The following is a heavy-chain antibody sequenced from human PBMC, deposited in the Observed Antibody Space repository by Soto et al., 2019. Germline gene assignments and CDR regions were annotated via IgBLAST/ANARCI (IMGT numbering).Heavy chain of an antibody. Sequence: SETLSLTCAVYGGSFSGYYWSWIRQPPGKGLEWIGEINHSGSTNYNPSFKSRVTISVDTSKNQFSLKLSSVTAADTAVYYCARGFKWELRDDAFDIWGQGTMVTVSS. J-gene: IGHJ3*02. CDR1: GGSFSGYY. D-gene: IGHD1-26*01. CDR2: INHSGST. CDR3: ARGFKWELRDDAFDI. V-gene: IGHV4-34*01.